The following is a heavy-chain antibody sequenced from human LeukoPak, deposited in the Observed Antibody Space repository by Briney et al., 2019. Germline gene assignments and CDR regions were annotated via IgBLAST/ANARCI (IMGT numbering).Heavy chain of an antibody. D-gene: IGHD5-24*01. V-gene: IGHV3-9*01. CDR3: VKDRGLRNQWLQVTYDS. CDR1: GFTFDDYA. J-gene: IGHJ4*02. Sequence: LRLSCAASGFTFDDYAMHWVRQAPGKGLEWVSGISWNSVNIGHEDSVKGRFTISRDNAKNSLHLQMNSLRPEDTALYSCVKDRGLRNQWLQVTYDSWGQGTLVTVSS. CDR2: ISWNSVNI.